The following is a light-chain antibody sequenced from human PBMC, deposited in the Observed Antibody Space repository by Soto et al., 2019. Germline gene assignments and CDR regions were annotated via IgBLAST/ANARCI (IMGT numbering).Light chain of an antibody. V-gene: IGLV3-21*04. CDR3: QVWDSYTIHWV. CDR1: NIGRKS. J-gene: IGLJ3*02. CDR2: HDE. Sequence: SYELTQAPSVSRAPGNTAKITCGGDNIGRKSVHWYQQKSGQAPVLVIYHDERRPSGITERFSGSNAGNTAPLTISRVEAGDEADYYCQVWDSYTIHWVFGGGTKLTVL.